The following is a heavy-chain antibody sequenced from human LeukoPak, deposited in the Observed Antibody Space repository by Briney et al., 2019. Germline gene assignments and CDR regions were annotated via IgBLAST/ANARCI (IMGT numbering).Heavy chain of an antibody. CDR1: GYSFTSYW. V-gene: IGHV5-51*01. CDR3: ARHRHDYFWSGPSDAFDI. D-gene: IGHD3-3*01. Sequence: GESLKISCKGSGYSFTSYWIGWVRQMPGKGLEWMGIIYPGDSDTRYSPSFQGQVTISADKPISTAYLQWSSLKASDTAMYYCARHRHDYFWSGPSDAFDIWGQGTMVTVSS. CDR2: IYPGDSDT. J-gene: IGHJ3*02.